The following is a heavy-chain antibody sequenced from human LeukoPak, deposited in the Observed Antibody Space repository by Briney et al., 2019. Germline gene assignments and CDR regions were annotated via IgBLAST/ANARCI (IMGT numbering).Heavy chain of an antibody. D-gene: IGHD3-10*01. J-gene: IGHJ1*01. CDR2: IIPIFGTV. V-gene: IGHV1-69*06. Sequence: GASVKVSCKASGGTFSSYAISWVRQAPGQGLEWMGGIIPIFGTVNYAQKFQGRVTITADKSTSTAYMELSSLRSEDTAVYYCATGGSGRLYAEYFQHWGQGTLVTVSS. CDR1: GGTFSSYA. CDR3: ATGGSGRLYAEYFQH.